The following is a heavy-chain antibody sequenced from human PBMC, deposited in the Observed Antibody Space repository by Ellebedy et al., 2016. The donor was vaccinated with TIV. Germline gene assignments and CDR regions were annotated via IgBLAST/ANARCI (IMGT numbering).Heavy chain of an antibody. CDR3: AKLGVVIRGDY. Sequence: PGGSLRLSCAASGFNLSNNALHWVRQAPGKGLEWVAVISYNGSIHFYADSVKGRFTISRDNSKSMLYLQMNNLRTEETALYYCAKLGVVIRGDYWGQGTLVTVSS. CDR2: ISYNGSIH. CDR1: GFNLSNNA. V-gene: IGHV3-30-3*02. J-gene: IGHJ1*01. D-gene: IGHD2-21*01.